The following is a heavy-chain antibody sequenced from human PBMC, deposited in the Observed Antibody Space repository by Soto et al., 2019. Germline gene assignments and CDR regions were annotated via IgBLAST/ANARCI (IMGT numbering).Heavy chain of an antibody. CDR3: AREGVLRFLEWLEDGIDV. CDR1: GFTFSSYS. D-gene: IGHD3-3*01. V-gene: IGHV3-21*01. J-gene: IGHJ6*02. CDR2: ISSSSSYI. Sequence: EVQLVESGGGPVKPGGSLRLSCAASGFTFSSYSMNWVRQAPGKGLEWVSSISSSSSYIYYADSVKGRFTISRDNAKNSLYLQMNSLRAEDTAVYYCAREGVLRFLEWLEDGIDVWGQGTTVTVSS.